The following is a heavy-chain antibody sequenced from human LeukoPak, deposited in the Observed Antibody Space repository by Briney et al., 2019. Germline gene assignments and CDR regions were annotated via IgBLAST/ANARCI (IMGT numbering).Heavy chain of an antibody. V-gene: IGHV4-39*07. J-gene: IGHJ6*03. Sequence: TSETLSLTCTVSGGSISSNGYYWAWFRQPPGKGLEWIGSIYYSGGTYYNPSLKSRVTISVDTSKNQFSLKLSSVTAADTAVYYCARVADYGGNGGYYYYYYYMDVWGKGTTVTVSS. CDR2: IYYSGGT. D-gene: IGHD4-23*01. CDR1: GGSISSNGYY. CDR3: ARVADYGGNGGYYYYYYYMDV.